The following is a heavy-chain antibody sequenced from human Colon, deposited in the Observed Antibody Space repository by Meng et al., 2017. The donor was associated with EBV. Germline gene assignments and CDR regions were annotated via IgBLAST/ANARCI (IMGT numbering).Heavy chain of an antibody. CDR1: GGAISSGDYY. D-gene: IGHD5-18*01. CDR2: IYYSGST. V-gene: IGHV4-30-4*01. CDR3: ARVGWRQWSFDL. Sequence: QVQPQGPGPRRLKPSRTRSLTGPVSGGAISSGDYYWSWIRQPPGKGLELIGHIYYSGSTSYNPSLKSRVTISVDTSNNQFSLKLSSVTAADTAVYYCARVGWRQWSFDLWGRGTLVTVSS. J-gene: IGHJ2*01.